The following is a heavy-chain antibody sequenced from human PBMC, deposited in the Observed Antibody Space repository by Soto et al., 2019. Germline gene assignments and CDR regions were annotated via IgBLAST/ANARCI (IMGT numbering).Heavy chain of an antibody. V-gene: IGHV3-7*01. CDR1: GFTFSSSW. Sequence: GGSLRLSCAASGFTFSSSWMNWVRQAPGKGLEWVAGIKEDGSEKYYVDFVKGRFTISRDNVENSLYLQMNSLRGEDTAVYFCARDRGYSCFDYWGLGTLVTVPS. J-gene: IGHJ4*02. CDR2: IKEDGSEK. CDR3: ARDRGYSCFDY. D-gene: IGHD5-18*01.